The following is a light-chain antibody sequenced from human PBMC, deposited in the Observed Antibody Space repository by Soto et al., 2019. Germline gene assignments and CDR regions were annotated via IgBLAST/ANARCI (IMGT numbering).Light chain of an antibody. J-gene: IGKJ1*01. CDR3: QQYLTSPKT. V-gene: IGKV3-20*01. Sequence: DIVLTQSPDTLSLSPGERATLSCRASQSVSSSNFAWYQQKPAQAPRLLIYGASRRAPGIPERFSGSGSGTDFTLTISRLEHEDFAVYYCQQYLTSPKTFGQGTKVEIK. CDR1: QSVSSSN. CDR2: GAS.